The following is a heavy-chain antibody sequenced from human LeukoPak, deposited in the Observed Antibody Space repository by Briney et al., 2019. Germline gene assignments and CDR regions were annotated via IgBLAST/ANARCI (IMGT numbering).Heavy chain of an antibody. CDR1: GYSISSGYY. V-gene: IGHV4-38-2*02. CDR2: IYHSGST. J-gene: IGHJ4*02. D-gene: IGHD6-13*01. Sequence: SETLSLTCTVSGYSISSGYYWGWIRQPPGKGLEWIGSIYHSGSTYYNPSLKSRVTISVDTSKNQFSLKLSSVTAADTAVYYCARSRFRIAAAEIYFDYWGQGTLVTVSS. CDR3: ARSRFRIAAAEIYFDY.